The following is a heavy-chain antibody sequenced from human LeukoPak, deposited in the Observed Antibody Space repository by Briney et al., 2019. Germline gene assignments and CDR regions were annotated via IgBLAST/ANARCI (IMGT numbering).Heavy chain of an antibody. D-gene: IGHD5-18*01. V-gene: IGHV1-18*01. J-gene: IGHJ4*02. Sequence: ASVKVSCKASGYTFTSYGISWVRQAPGQGLEWMGWISAYNGNTNYAQKLQGRVTMTTDTSTSTAYMELRSLRSDNTAVYYCARVPGDTAMVYLDYWGQGTLVTVSS. CDR3: ARVPGDTAMVYLDY. CDR2: ISAYNGNT. CDR1: GYTFTSYG.